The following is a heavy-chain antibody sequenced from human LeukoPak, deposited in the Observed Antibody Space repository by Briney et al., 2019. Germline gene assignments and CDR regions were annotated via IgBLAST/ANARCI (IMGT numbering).Heavy chain of an antibody. CDR2: ISWNSGSI. CDR3: AKVKGRKVGADYFVY. CDR1: GFIFDDYA. V-gene: IGHV3-9*01. D-gene: IGHD1-26*01. J-gene: IGHJ4*02. Sequence: PGGSLRLSCAASGFIFDDYAMHWVRQAPGKGLEWVSSISWNSGSIDYADSVKGRFTISRDNAKNSLFLQMNSLRGEDTALYYCAKVKGRKVGADYFVYWGQGTLVTVSS.